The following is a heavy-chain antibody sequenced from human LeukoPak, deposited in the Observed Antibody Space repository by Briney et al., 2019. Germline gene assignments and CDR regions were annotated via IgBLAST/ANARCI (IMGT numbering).Heavy chain of an antibody. D-gene: IGHD3-22*01. V-gene: IGHV4-34*01. J-gene: IGHJ4*02. CDR3: ARRIPRYYYDSSGLYYFDY. CDR2: INHSGST. Sequence: PSETLSLTCAVYGGSFSGYYLSWIRQPPGKGLEWIGEINHSGSTNYNPSLKSRVTISVDTSKNQFSLKLGSVTAADTAVYYCARRIPRYYYDSSGLYYFDYWGQGTLVTVSS. CDR1: GGSFSGYY.